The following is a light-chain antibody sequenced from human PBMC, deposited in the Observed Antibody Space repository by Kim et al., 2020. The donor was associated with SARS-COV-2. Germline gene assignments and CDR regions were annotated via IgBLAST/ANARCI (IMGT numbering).Light chain of an antibody. V-gene: IGKV3-11*01. CDR2: DAS. J-gene: IGKJ4*01. CDR1: QNIDTY. Sequence: PGARATLSCRAGQNIDTYLAWYQQRPGQAPRLLVYDASNRATGVPDRFSGSGSGTNFTPTISSLEPEDFSIYFCQQRNSWPPAVTFGGGTKVDIK. CDR3: QQRNSWPPAVT.